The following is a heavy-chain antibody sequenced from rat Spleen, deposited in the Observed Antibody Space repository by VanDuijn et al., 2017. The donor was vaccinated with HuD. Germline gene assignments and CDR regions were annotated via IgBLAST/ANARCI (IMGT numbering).Heavy chain of an antibody. V-gene: IGHV5-29*01. J-gene: IGHJ2*01. Sequence: EVQLVESGGGLVQPGRSLKLSCAASGFTFSNYGMAWVRQAPTKGLEWVASIINTGGSMYYPDSVRGRFTVSRDNAKGTLYLQMNSLTSEDTATYYCTRATTYGYTFDYWGQGVMVTVSS. D-gene: IGHD1-4*01. CDR2: IINTGGSM. CDR3: TRATTYGYTFDY. CDR1: GFTFSNYG.